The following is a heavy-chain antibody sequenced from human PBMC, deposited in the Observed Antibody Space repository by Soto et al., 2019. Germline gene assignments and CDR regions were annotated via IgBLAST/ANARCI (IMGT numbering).Heavy chain of an antibody. V-gene: IGHV4-59*08. CDR3: ARQRAYDWNGRDAFDI. J-gene: IGHJ3*02. D-gene: IGHD1-20*01. CDR1: GGSISGYY. CDR2: VYESGST. Sequence: QVLVQESGPGLVKPSETLSLTCIVSGGSISGYYWIWIRQPPGKGLEWIGHVYESGSTNYNPSLKSRITILVDTSKNHFSLKMTSVTAADTAVYYCARQRAYDWNGRDAFDIWGQGTMVTVSS.